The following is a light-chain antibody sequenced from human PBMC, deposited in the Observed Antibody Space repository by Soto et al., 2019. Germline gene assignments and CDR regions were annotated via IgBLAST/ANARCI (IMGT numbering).Light chain of an antibody. CDR1: SSDVGGYNY. V-gene: IGLV2-8*01. Sequence: QSVLTQPPSASGTPGQSVAISCTGTSSDVGGYNYFSWYQLHPGKAPKLMIYEVNKQPSGVPDRFSGSKSGNTASLTVSGLQAEDEADYYCSSYAGSSNVFGTGTKLTVL. CDR2: EVN. CDR3: SSYAGSSNV. J-gene: IGLJ1*01.